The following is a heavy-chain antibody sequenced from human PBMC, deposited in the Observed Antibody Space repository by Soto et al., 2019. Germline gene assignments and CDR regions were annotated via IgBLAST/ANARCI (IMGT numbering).Heavy chain of an antibody. Sequence: GASVKVSCKASGYTFTSYAMHWVRQAPGQRLEWMGWINAGNGNTKYSQKFQGRVTITRDTSASTAYMELSSLRSEDTAVYYCATPLYYYDSSGYYQDAFDIWGQGTMVTVSS. CDR3: ATPLYYYDSSGYYQDAFDI. D-gene: IGHD3-22*01. V-gene: IGHV1-3*01. CDR2: INAGNGNT. J-gene: IGHJ3*02. CDR1: GYTFTSYA.